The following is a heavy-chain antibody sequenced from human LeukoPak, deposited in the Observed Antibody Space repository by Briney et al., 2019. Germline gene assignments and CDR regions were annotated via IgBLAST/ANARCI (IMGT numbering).Heavy chain of an antibody. CDR2: ISGSGGST. V-gene: IGHV3-23*01. CDR3: AKQSDYYDSSGYYYDLAFDI. Sequence: GGSLRLSCAASGFTFSSSAMSWVRQAPGKGLEWVSAISGSGGSTYYADSVKGRFTISRDNSKNTLYLQMNSLSAEDTAVYYCAKQSDYYDSSGYYYDLAFDIWGQGTMVTVSS. CDR1: GFTFSSSA. J-gene: IGHJ3*02. D-gene: IGHD3-22*01.